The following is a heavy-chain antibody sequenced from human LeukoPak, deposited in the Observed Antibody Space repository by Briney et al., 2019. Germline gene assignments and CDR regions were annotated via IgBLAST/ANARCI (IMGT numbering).Heavy chain of an antibody. CDR1: GGSFSGYY. V-gene: IGHV4-34*01. CDR3: ARVNSSGWFGYYCYGMDV. CDR2: INHSGST. D-gene: IGHD6-19*01. J-gene: IGHJ6*02. Sequence: PSETLSLTCAVYGGSFSGYYWSWIRQPPGKGLEWIGEINHSGSTNYNPSLKSRVTISVDTSKNQFSLKLSSVTAADTAVYYCARVNSSGWFGYYCYGMDVWGQGTTVTVSS.